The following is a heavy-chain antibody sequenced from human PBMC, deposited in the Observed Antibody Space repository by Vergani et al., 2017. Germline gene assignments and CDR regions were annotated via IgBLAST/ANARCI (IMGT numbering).Heavy chain of an antibody. V-gene: IGHV3-7*01. D-gene: IGHD2-2*01. Sequence: EVQLVESGGGLVQPGGSLRLSCAASGFTFSSYWMSWVRQAPGMGLEWVANIKQDGSEKYYVDSVKGRFTISRDNAKNSLYLQMNSLRAEDTAVYYCASQGGYCSSTSCYERGPLDYWGQGTLVTVSS. CDR3: ASQGGYCSSTSCYERGPLDY. CDR1: GFTFSSYW. J-gene: IGHJ4*02. CDR2: IKQDGSEK.